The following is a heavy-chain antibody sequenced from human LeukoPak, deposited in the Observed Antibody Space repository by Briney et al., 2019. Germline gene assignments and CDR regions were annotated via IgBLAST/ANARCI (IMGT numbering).Heavy chain of an antibody. CDR2: ISYDGSNK. Sequence: GGSLRLSCAASGFTFSSYGMHWVRQAPGKGLEWVAVISYDGSNKYYADSVKGRFTISRDNSKNTLYLQMNSLRAEDTAVYYCAKVGGYGDYVNYFDYWGQGTLVTVSS. J-gene: IGHJ4*02. CDR1: GFTFSSYG. V-gene: IGHV3-30*18. CDR3: AKVGGYGDYVNYFDY. D-gene: IGHD4-17*01.